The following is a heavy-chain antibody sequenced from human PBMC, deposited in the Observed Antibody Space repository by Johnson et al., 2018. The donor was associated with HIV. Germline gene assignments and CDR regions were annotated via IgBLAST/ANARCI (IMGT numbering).Heavy chain of an antibody. V-gene: IGHV3-30-3*01. CDR2: ISYDGSNK. D-gene: IGHD3-22*01. J-gene: IGHJ3*02. CDR3: VRGRITIKGVDLRGGAFDI. CDR1: GFTFSSYA. Sequence: QVQLVESGGGVVQPGRSLRLSCAASGFTFSSYAMHWVRQAPGKGLEWVAVISYDGSNKYYADSVKGRFTISRDNSKNTLYLQMNSLRAEDTAVYFCVRGRITIKGVDLRGGAFDIWGQGTMVTVSS.